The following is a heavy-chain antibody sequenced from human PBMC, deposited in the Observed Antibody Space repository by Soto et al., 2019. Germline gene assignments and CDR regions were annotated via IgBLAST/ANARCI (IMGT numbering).Heavy chain of an antibody. CDR2: IKSKTDGGTT. D-gene: IGHD6-6*01. V-gene: IGHV3-15*07. J-gene: IGHJ6*02. CDR3: TTGLYSSSSRYSYYYYGMDV. Sequence: VQLVESGGGLVKPGGSLRLSCAASGFTFSNAWMNWVRQAPGKGLEWVGRIKSKTDGGTTDYAAPVKGRFTISRDDSKNTLYLQMNSLKTEDTAVYYCTTGLYSSSSRYSYYYYGMDVWGQGTTVTVSS. CDR1: GFTFSNAW.